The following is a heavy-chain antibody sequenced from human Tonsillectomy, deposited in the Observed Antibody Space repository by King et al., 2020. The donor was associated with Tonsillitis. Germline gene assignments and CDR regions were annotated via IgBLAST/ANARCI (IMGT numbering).Heavy chain of an antibody. J-gene: IGHJ4*02. CDR3: ARSNIGASRDD. CDR1: GFPFSAYW. CDR2: MMHDIDEK. Sequence: VQLVESGGGLVQPGGTLRLSCAASGFPFSAYWMTWVRQAPGTGLEWVAFMMHDIDEKNYVDSRKGRFTISRDNAKNSLYLQMSSLRAEDTAVYYCARSNIGASRDDWGQGTRVTVSS. V-gene: IGHV3-7*01. D-gene: IGHD5-12*01.